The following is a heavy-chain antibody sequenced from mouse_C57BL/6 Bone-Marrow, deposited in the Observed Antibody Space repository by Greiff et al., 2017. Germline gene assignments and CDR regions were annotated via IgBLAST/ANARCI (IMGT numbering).Heavy chain of an antibody. V-gene: IGHV5-15*01. D-gene: IGHD1-1*01. CDR2: ISNLAYSI. CDR1: GFTFSDYG. CDR3: ARRITTVVALDYAMDY. J-gene: IGHJ4*01. Sequence: DVMLVASGGGLVQPGGSLKLSCAASGFTFSDYGMAWVRQAPRKGPEWVAFISNLAYSIYYADTVTGRFTISRENAKNTLYLEMSSLRSEDTAMYYCARRITTVVALDYAMDYWGQGTSVTVSS.